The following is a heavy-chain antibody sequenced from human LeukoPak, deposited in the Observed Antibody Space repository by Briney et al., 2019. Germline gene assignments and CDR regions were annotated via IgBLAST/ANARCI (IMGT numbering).Heavy chain of an antibody. CDR1: GYTFTSYG. CDR3: ARDYGLYSSSWYEY. D-gene: IGHD6-13*01. CDR2: ISAYNGNT. Sequence: GASVKVSCKASGYTFTSYGISWVRQAPGQGLEWMGWISAYNGNTNYAQKLQGRVTMTTDTSTSTAYMELRSLRSDDTAVYYCARDYGLYSSSWYEYWGQGTLVTVSS. V-gene: IGHV1-18*01. J-gene: IGHJ4*02.